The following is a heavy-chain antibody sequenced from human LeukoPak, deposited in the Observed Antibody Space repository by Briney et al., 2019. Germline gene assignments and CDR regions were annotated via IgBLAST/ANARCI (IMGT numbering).Heavy chain of an antibody. CDR2: INPSGGST. CDR1: GYTFSDYY. Sequence: ASVKVSCKASGYTFSDYYIHWVRQAPGQGLEWMGIINPSGGSTSYAQKFQGRVTMTRDMSTSTVYMELSSLRSDDTAVYYCARDGGAAAHTHWGQGTLVTVSS. J-gene: IGHJ4*02. D-gene: IGHD6-13*01. CDR3: ARDGGAAAHTH. V-gene: IGHV1-46*01.